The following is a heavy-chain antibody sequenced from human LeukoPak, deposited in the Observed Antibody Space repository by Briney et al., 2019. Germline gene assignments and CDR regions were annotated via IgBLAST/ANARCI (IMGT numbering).Heavy chain of an antibody. V-gene: IGHV3-43*02. CDR2: IYGDGAST. J-gene: IGHJ3*02. Sequence: PGGSLRLSCAASGFTFDDYAMHWVRQVPGKGLEWVSLIYGDGASTYYADSVKGRFTVARDNSKNSLYLQMNSLRTDDTALYFCVKDLSPTPARADAFDIWGQGTMVTVSS. CDR1: GFTFDDYA. CDR3: VKDLSPTPARADAFDI.